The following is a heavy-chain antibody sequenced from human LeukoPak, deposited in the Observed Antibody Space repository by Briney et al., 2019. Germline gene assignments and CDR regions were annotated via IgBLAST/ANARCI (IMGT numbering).Heavy chain of an antibody. CDR1: GFTFSRDS. CDR2: INGGGSPI. D-gene: IGHD4-17*01. J-gene: IGHJ3*02. CDR3: ARDHGPYGDYPI. Sequence: GGSLRLSCAASGFTFSRDSMNWVRQAPGKGLEWVSYINGGGSPIFYADSVKGRFTISRDNSKNTLYLQMNSLRAKDTAVYYCARDHGPYGDYPIWGQGTMVTVSS. V-gene: IGHV3-48*01.